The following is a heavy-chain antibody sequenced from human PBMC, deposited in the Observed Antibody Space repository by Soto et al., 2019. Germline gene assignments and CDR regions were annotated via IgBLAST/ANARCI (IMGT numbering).Heavy chain of an antibody. CDR3: ARENGYGDFSAALLD. CDR2: IIPMFGTT. CDR1: GDTVSKFL. V-gene: IGHV1-69*01. D-gene: IGHD4-17*01. J-gene: IGHJ4*02. Sequence: QVELVQSGAEVKKPGSSVKVSCKASGDTVSKFLINWVRQAPGQGPEWMGGIIPMFGTTNYARKFRGRVTITADESTTTAYMELGSLQTDDTAVYYCARENGYGDFSAALLDWGQGTLVTVSS.